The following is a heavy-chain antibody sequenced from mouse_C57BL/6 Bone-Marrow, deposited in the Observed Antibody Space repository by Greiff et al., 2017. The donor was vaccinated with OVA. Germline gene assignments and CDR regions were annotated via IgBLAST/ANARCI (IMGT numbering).Heavy chain of an antibody. CDR2: IYPGDGDT. Sequence: QVQLQQSGAELVKPGASVKISCKASGYAFSSYWMNWVKQRPGKGLEWIGQIYPGDGDTTYNGKFKGKATLTADKSSSTAYMQLSSLTSEDSAVCFCARRITTVVARGDYWGQGTTLTVSS. V-gene: IGHV1-80*01. CDR3: ARRITTVVARGDY. CDR1: GYAFSSYW. D-gene: IGHD1-1*01. J-gene: IGHJ2*01.